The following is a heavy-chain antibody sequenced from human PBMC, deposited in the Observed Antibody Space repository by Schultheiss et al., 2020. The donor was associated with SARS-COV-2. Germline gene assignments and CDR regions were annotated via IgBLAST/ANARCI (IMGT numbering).Heavy chain of an antibody. Sequence: ASVKVSCKASGGTFSSYAISWVRQAPGQGLEWMGRINPNSGGTNYAQKFQGRVTMTRDTSISTAYMELSRLRSDDTAVYYCAAGGYSGYLYYYYMDVWGKGTTVTVSS. J-gene: IGHJ6*03. CDR1: GGTFSSYA. CDR2: INPNSGGT. CDR3: AAGGYSGYLYYYYMDV. D-gene: IGHD5-12*01. V-gene: IGHV1-2*06.